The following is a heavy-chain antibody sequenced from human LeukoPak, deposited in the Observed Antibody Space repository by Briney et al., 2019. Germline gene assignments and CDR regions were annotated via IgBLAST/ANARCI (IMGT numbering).Heavy chain of an antibody. J-gene: IGHJ3*02. CDR2: INPNSGGT. Sequence: ASVKVSCKASGYTFTGYYMHWVRQAPGQGLEWMGWINPNSGGTNYAQKFQGRVTMTRDTSISTAYMELSRLRSDDTAVHYCARAKVGANAFDIWGQGTMVTVSS. CDR3: ARAKVGANAFDI. D-gene: IGHD1-26*01. V-gene: IGHV1-2*02. CDR1: GYTFTGYY.